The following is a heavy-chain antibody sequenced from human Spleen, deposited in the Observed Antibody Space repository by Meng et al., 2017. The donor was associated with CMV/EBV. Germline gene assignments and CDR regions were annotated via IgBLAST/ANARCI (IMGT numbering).Heavy chain of an antibody. CDR2: TYYRPKCYN. J-gene: IGHJ5*02. V-gene: IGHV6-1*01. CDR1: GDSVSSNSVA. CDR3: AKGINWFDP. Sequence: CVLSGDSVSSNSVAWNWLRQSPSRGLEWLGRTYYRPKCYNDYAVSVKSRITITPDTSKNQFSLQLNSVTPEDTAVYYCAKGINWFDPWGQGSLVTVSS.